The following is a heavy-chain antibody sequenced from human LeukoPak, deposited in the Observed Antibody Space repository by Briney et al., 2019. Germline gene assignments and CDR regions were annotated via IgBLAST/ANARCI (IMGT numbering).Heavy chain of an antibody. Sequence: HPGRSLRLSCAASGFTFSSYAMSWVRQAPGKGLEWLSAISGSGGSTYYADSVKGRFTISRDNSKNTLYLQMNSLRAEDTAVYYCARDASSSWLYGMDVWGQGTTVTVSS. CDR2: ISGSGGST. V-gene: IGHV3-23*01. CDR3: ARDASSSWLYGMDV. CDR1: GFTFSSYA. D-gene: IGHD6-13*01. J-gene: IGHJ6*02.